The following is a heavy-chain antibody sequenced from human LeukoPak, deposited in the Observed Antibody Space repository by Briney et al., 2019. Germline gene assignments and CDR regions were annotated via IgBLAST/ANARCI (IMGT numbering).Heavy chain of an antibody. D-gene: IGHD3-3*01. J-gene: IGHJ6*03. CDR3: ARDPILEWLPNYYYYMDV. Sequence: SETLSLTCTVSGGSISSGSYYWSWIRQPAGKGLEWIGRIYTSGSTNYNPSLKSRVTISVDTSKNQFSLKLSSVTAADTAVYYCARDPILEWLPNYYYYMDVWGKGTTVTVSS. CDR1: GGSISSGSYY. CDR2: IYTSGST. V-gene: IGHV4-61*02.